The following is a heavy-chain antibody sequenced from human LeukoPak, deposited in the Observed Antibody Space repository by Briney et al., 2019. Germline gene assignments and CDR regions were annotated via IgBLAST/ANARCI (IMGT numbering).Heavy chain of an antibody. Sequence: GGSLKLSCAASGFTFSGSAMHWVRQASGKGREWVGRIRSKANSYATAYAESVKGRFTISRDDSKNTAYLQMNSLKTEDTAVYYCSSTDWGYFQHWGQGTLVTVSS. V-gene: IGHV3-73*01. D-gene: IGHD7-27*01. J-gene: IGHJ1*01. CDR3: SSTDWGYFQH. CDR2: IRSKANSYAT. CDR1: GFTFSGSA.